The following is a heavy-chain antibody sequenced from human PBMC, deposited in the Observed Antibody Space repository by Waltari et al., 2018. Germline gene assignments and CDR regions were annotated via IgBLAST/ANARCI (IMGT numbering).Heavy chain of an antibody. J-gene: IGHJ3*02. D-gene: IGHD6-13*01. CDR1: GLTFSSYG. V-gene: IGHV3-30*18. CDR2: IWYDGSNK. Sequence: QVQLVESGGGVVQPGRSLRLSCAASGLTFSSYGMHWVRQAPGKGLGWVAVIWYDGSNKYYAESVKGRFTISRDNSKNTLYLQMNSLRAEDTAMYYCAKDGYSSSWPDAFDIWGQGTMVTVSS. CDR3: AKDGYSSSWPDAFDI.